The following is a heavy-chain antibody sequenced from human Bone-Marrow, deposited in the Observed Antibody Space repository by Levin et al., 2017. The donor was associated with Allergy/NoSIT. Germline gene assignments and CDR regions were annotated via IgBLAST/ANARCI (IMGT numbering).Heavy chain of an antibody. D-gene: IGHD6-13*01. CDR1: GYTFTLYS. CDR2: INAENDNT. V-gene: IGHV1-3*01. Sequence: GESLKISCKATGYTFTLYSMHWVRQAPGQRPEWMGWINAENDNTKYSQRFQGRVTISRDTSASTVYMEVSSLRSEDTAMYYCARQPSGIATAFDYWGQGTLVTVSS. CDR3: ARQPSGIATAFDY. J-gene: IGHJ4*02.